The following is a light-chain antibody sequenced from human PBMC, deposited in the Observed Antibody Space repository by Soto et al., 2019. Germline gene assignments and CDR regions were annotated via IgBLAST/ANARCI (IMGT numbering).Light chain of an antibody. CDR3: QQYGSSRT. CDR1: QSVSSSY. Sequence: EIVLTQSPGTLSLSPGERATLSCRASQSVSSSYLAWYQQKPGQAPRLLIYGASSRATGIPDRFSGSGSGTDFTLTISRLEPEEFAVYYCQQYGSSRTFGQGTNLEIK. J-gene: IGKJ2*01. V-gene: IGKV3-20*01. CDR2: GAS.